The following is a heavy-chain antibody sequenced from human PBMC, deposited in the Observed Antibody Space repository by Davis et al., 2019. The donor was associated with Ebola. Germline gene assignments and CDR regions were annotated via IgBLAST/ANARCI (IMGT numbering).Heavy chain of an antibody. D-gene: IGHD2-15*01. V-gene: IGHV3-11*06. Sequence: PGGSLRLSCAASGFTFSDYYMSWIRQAPGKGLEWVSYISSSSSYTNYADSVKGRFTISRDNAKNSLYLQMNSLRAEDTAVYYCARDPVMAAATRGWFDPWGQGTLVTVSS. J-gene: IGHJ5*02. CDR1: GFTFSDYY. CDR2: ISSSSSYT. CDR3: ARDPVMAAATRGWFDP.